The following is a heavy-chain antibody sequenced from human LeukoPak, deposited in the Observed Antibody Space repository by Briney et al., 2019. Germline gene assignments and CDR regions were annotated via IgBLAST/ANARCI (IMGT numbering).Heavy chain of an antibody. D-gene: IGHD5-12*01. J-gene: IGHJ4*02. V-gene: IGHV1-2*02. CDR3: ARDGIGVYTGYSRNVLDS. Sequence: ASVNVSRKASVYMLTGYYIHWVRQAPGQALEWMGWINPNTGGTNCGQKLQGRVTITRDTSISTAYMEPNRLTSNDTAVYYCARDGIGVYTGYSRNVLDSWGQGTLVTVSS. CDR2: INPNTGGT. CDR1: VYMLTGYY.